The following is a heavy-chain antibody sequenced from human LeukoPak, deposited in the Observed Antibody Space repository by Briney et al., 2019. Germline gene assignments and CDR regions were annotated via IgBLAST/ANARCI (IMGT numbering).Heavy chain of an antibody. CDR3: ARGGFGISTYYFEVDP. D-gene: IGHD2/OR15-2a*01. CDR2: IYYSGST. V-gene: IGHV4-59*01. Sequence: SETLSLTCTVSGSSISRYYWTWIRQPPGKGLEWIGCIYYSGSTNYNPSLKSRVTISVDTSKNQFSLQLSSVTAVDTAVYYCARGGFGISTYYFEVDPRGQGTLVSVYS. CDR1: GSSISRYY. J-gene: IGHJ5*02.